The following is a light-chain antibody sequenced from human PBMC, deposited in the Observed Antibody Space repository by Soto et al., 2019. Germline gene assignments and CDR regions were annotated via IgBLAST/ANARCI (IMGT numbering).Light chain of an antibody. CDR2: TAS. J-gene: IGKJ1*01. V-gene: IGKV1-5*03. Sequence: DIQMTPSPSALSASVGDRVIIPCRASQGISTWLAWYQQKPGKPPNLLIYTASSLKSGVPSRFRGSGSGTEFTLTISSLQPDDFATYYCQQYDTYWTFGQGTKGDI. CDR1: QGISTW. CDR3: QQYDTYWT.